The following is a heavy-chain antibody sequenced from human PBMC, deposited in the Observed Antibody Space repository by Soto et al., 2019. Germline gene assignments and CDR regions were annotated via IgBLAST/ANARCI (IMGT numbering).Heavy chain of an antibody. V-gene: IGHV1-18*04. D-gene: IGHD3-10*01. J-gene: IGHJ6*02. Sequence: ASVKVSCKASGYTFTSYGISWVRQAPGQGLEWMGWISAYNGNTNYAQKLQGRVTMTTDTSTSTAYMELRSLRSDDTAVYYCARGFMVRGVLNYYYYGMDVWGQGTTVTVSS. CDR1: GYTFTSYG. CDR2: ISAYNGNT. CDR3: ARGFMVRGVLNYYYYGMDV.